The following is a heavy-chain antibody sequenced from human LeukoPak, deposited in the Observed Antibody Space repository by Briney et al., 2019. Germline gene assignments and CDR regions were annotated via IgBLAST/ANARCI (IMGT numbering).Heavy chain of an antibody. CDR2: INHSGST. Sequence: SETLSLTCAVYGGSFSGYYWSWIRQPPGKGLEWIGEINHSGSTNYNPSLKSRVTISVDTSKNQFSLKLSSVTAADTAVYYCARDRVSIWFGELTLQLDYWGQGTLVTVSS. CDR3: ARDRVSIWFGELTLQLDY. V-gene: IGHV4-34*01. J-gene: IGHJ4*02. D-gene: IGHD3-10*01. CDR1: GGSFSGYY.